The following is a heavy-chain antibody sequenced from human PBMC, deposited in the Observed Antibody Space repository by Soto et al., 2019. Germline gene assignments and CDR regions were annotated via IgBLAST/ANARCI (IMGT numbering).Heavy chain of an antibody. CDR3: ARGRDGYNFVGDFDY. Sequence: PSETLSLTCTVSGGSINSYYWSWIRQPPGKGLEWIGYIYYSGSTNYNPSLKSRVTISVDTSKNQFSLKLSSVTAADTAVYYCARGRDGYNFVGDFDYWGQGTLVTVSS. D-gene: IGHD5-12*01. J-gene: IGHJ4*02. CDR1: GGSINSYY. V-gene: IGHV4-59*01. CDR2: IYYSGST.